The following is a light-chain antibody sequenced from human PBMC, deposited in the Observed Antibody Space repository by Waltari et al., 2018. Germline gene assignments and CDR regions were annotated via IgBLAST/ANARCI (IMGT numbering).Light chain of an antibody. CDR1: QSISRN. J-gene: IGKJ1*01. Sequence: DMVMTQSPATLSVSPGDRATLSCRASQSISRNLAWYQQKPGQAPRLRIYDASTRATGIPARFSGSGSGTEFTLSISSLQSEDFAVYYCQQYNNRPPWTFGQGTKVEIK. CDR2: DAS. V-gene: IGKV3-15*01. CDR3: QQYNNRPPWT.